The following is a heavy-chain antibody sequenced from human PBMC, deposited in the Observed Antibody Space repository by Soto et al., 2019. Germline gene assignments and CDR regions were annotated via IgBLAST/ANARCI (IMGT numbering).Heavy chain of an antibody. CDR1: GFTFSSYG. V-gene: IGHV3-30*03. CDR3: ARDRHRFGRDAFDI. Sequence: GGSLRLSCAASGFTFSSYGMHWVRQAPGKGLEWVAVISNDGSNKYYADSVKGRFTISRDNSKNTLYLQMNSLRVEDTAVYYCARDRHRFGRDAFDIWGQGTMVTVSS. CDR2: ISNDGSNK. D-gene: IGHD3-16*01. J-gene: IGHJ3*02.